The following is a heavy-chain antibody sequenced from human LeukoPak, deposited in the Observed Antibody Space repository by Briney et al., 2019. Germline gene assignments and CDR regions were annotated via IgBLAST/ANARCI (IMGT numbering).Heavy chain of an antibody. D-gene: IGHD3-10*01. CDR1: GGSISSSSYY. V-gene: IGHV4-39*01. J-gene: IGHJ4*02. Sequence: SETLSLTCTVSGGSISSSSYYWGWIRQPPGKGLEWIGSIYYSGSTYYNPSLKSRVTISVDTSKNQFSLKLSSVTAADTAVYYCARHGPGGWYYGSGSYYRFFDYRGQGTLVTVSS. CDR3: ARHGPGGWYYGSGSYYRFFDY. CDR2: IYYSGST.